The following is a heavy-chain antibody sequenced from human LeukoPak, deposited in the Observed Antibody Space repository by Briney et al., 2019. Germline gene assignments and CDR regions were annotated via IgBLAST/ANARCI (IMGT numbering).Heavy chain of an antibody. J-gene: IGHJ4*02. CDR1: GFTFSSYG. Sequence: SGGSLRLSCAASGFTFSSYGMHWVRQAPGKGLEWVAYISGNGGVIQYADSVKGRFTISRDNAKNLLYLQMDSLRAEDTAIYYCARDPRTVRIWGQGTLVTVSS. CDR3: ARDPRTVRI. CDR2: ISGNGGVI. D-gene: IGHD1-1*01. V-gene: IGHV3-48*04.